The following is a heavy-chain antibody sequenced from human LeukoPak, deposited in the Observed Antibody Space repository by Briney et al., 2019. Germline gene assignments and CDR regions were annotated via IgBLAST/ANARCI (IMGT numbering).Heavy chain of an antibody. D-gene: IGHD6-13*01. CDR2: IIPIFGTA. V-gene: IGHV1-69*05. Sequence: SVKVSCKASGGTFSSYAISWVRQAPGQGLEWMGGIIPIFGTANYAQKFQGRVTMTRDTSTSTVYMELSSLRSEDTAVYYCARSSSSLDAFDIWGQGTMVTVSS. J-gene: IGHJ3*02. CDR1: GGTFSSYA. CDR3: ARSSSSLDAFDI.